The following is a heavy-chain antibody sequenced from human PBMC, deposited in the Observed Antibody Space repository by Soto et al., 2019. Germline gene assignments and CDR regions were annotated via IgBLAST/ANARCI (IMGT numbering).Heavy chain of an antibody. Sequence: SETLSLTCTVSGGSISSGGYYWSWIRQHPGKGLEWIGYIYYSGSTYYNPSLKSRVTISVDTSKNQFSLKLSSVTAADTAVYYCARGHGGNDYYYGMDVWGQGTTVTVSS. CDR3: ARGHGGNDYYYGMDV. J-gene: IGHJ6*02. V-gene: IGHV4-31*02. CDR2: IYYSGST. D-gene: IGHD2-15*01. CDR1: GGSISSGGYY.